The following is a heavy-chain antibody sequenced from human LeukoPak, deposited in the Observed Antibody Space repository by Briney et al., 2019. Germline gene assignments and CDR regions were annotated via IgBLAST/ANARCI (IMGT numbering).Heavy chain of an antibody. J-gene: IGHJ4*02. CDR1: EFTFSSYA. CDR2: VSYDGSDK. V-gene: IGHV3-30*18. Sequence: GGSLRLSCAASEFTFSSYAMHWVRQAPGKGLEWVALVSYDGSDKYYADSVKGRFTISRDNSKNTLYLQMNGLRGEDTAVYYCAKAHLLDWLLPFDYWGQGTLVTVSS. D-gene: IGHD3/OR15-3a*01. CDR3: AKAHLLDWLLPFDY.